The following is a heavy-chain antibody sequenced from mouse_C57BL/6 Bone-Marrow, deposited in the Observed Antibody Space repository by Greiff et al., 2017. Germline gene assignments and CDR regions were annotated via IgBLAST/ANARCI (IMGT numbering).Heavy chain of an antibody. J-gene: IGHJ2*01. D-gene: IGHD1-1*01. CDR3: TTHGSPDY. CDR1: GFNIKDDY. V-gene: IGHV14-4*01. CDR2: IDPENGDT. Sequence: EVQGVESGAELVRPGASVKLSCTASGFNIKDDYMHWVKQRPEQGLEWIGWIDPENGDTEYASKFQGKATITADTSSNTAYLQLSSLTSEDTAVYYCTTHGSPDYWGQGTTLTVSS.